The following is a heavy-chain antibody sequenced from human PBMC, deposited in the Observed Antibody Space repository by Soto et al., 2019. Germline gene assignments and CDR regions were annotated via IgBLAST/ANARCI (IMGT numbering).Heavy chain of an antibody. CDR3: TRDPGPQIDY. CDR1: GFTVSRNY. Sequence: GGSLRLSCAASGFTVSRNYMSWVRQAPGKGLEWVSVIFSGGSTYYADSVKGRFTISRDNSKNTLYLQMNSLRAEDTAVYYCTRDPGPQIDYWGQGTLVTVSS. V-gene: IGHV3-66*01. J-gene: IGHJ4*02. CDR2: IFSGGST.